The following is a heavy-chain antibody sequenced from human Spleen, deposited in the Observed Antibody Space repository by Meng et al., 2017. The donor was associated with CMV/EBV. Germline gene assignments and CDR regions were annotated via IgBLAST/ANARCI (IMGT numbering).Heavy chain of an antibody. J-gene: IGHJ5*02. CDR3: SKFKCSNVFCYSGQRWFDP. Sequence: PAWTLYPSCTRLCGPVHSSGLDCGPIRQPPGQGLGGIGSIYYSGRTYYNPSLKSRVTISVDTSKNQFSLKLSSVTAADTAVYYCSKFKCSNVFCYSGQRWFDPWGQGTLVPVSS. D-gene: IGHD2-15*01. CDR1: CGPVHSSGLD. V-gene: IGHV4-39*01. CDR2: IYYSGRT.